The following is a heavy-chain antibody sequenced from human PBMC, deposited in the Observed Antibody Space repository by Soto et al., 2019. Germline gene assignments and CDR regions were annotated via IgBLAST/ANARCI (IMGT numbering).Heavy chain of an antibody. Sequence: SVKVSCKAFGYTFTSYGIGWVRQAPGQGLEWMGWISAYNGNTNYAQKLQGRVTMTTDTSTSTAYMELRSLRSEDTAVYYCARDLGQGSYYEYYYYYGMDVWGQGTTVTVSS. J-gene: IGHJ6*02. CDR1: GYTFTSYG. CDR2: ISAYNGNT. D-gene: IGHD1-26*01. V-gene: IGHV1-18*01. CDR3: ARDLGQGSYYEYYYYYGMDV.